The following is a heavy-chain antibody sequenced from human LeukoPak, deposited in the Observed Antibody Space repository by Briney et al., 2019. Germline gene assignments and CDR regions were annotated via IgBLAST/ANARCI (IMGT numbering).Heavy chain of an antibody. Sequence: HRASVKLSCKASGYTFTRYGISWVRQAPGQGLEWMGWISAYNGKTNYAQKLQGRVTSTTDTPTSSAYMELSSLRSDDPAFYYGAREVLRYVARYFVYWGQGTLGSVSS. D-gene: IGHD3-9*01. J-gene: IGHJ4*02. V-gene: IGHV1-18*01. CDR1: GYTFTRYG. CDR3: AREVLRYVARYFVY. CDR2: ISAYNGKT.